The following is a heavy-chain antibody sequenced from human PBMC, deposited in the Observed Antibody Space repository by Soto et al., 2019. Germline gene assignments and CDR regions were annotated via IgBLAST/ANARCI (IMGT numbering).Heavy chain of an antibody. Sequence: EVQLLESGGGLVHPGGSLRLSCAASGFTFSSHAMTWVRQSPGKGLEWVSSISGTGDTAYYPDSMKGRFSISRDNSKKTVFLQMYSLRDEDSAVYYCAKDSPDHSCSGGSCYGYFDYWGQGTVVTVSS. V-gene: IGHV3-23*01. CDR2: ISGTGDTA. CDR1: GFTFSSHA. J-gene: IGHJ4*02. CDR3: AKDSPDHSCSGGSCYGYFDY. D-gene: IGHD2-15*01.